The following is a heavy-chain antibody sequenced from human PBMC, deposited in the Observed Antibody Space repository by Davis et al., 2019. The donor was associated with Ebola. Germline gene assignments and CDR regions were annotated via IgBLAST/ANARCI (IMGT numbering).Heavy chain of an antibody. Sequence: GESLKISCAASGFTFRNYAMHWVRQAPGKGLEWVAVVSHSEREKFYADSVKGRFTISRDNSENTLYLQMNSLTADGTAVYYCARAVFHEVLDYWGQGTPVTVSS. CDR1: GFTFRNYA. D-gene: IGHD3-3*01. J-gene: IGHJ4*02. CDR2: VSHSEREK. V-gene: IGHV3-30*04. CDR3: ARAVFHEVLDY.